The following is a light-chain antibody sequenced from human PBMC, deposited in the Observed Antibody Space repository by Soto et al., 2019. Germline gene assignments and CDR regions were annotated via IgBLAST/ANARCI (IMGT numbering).Light chain of an antibody. CDR3: SSYTNSITHV. CDR2: GVS. Sequence: QSVLTQPASVSGSPGQSITISCTGTSSGVGGYDYVSWYQQHPGKAPKLMIYGVSNRPSGVSNRFSGSKSGNTASLTISGLQAEDEADYYCSSYTNSITHVFGGGTKLTVL. J-gene: IGLJ3*02. V-gene: IGLV2-14*03. CDR1: SSGVGGYDY.